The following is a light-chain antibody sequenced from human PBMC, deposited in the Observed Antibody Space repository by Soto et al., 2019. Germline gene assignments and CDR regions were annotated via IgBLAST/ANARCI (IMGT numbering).Light chain of an antibody. Sequence: QSVLTQPASVSGSPGQSITISCTGTSSDIGRYNYVSWYRQYPGKAPKFMIYDVSNRPSGVSNRFSGSKSGNTASLTISGLQAEDEADYYCSSYISSSTYVFGTGTKDTDL. CDR2: DVS. V-gene: IGLV2-14*01. CDR3: SSYISSSTYV. J-gene: IGLJ1*01. CDR1: SSDIGRYNY.